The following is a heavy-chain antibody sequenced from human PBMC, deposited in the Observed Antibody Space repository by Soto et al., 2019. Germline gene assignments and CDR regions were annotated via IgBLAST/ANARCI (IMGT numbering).Heavy chain of an antibody. V-gene: IGHV3-15*07. D-gene: IGHD3-16*02. J-gene: IGHJ4*02. CDR2: IKSKTDGGTT. CDR1: GFTFSNAW. CDR3: TTGHAYDYVWGSYRYDVLSGFDY. Sequence: GESLKISCAASGFTFSNAWMNWVRQAPGKGLEWVGRIKSKTDGGTTDYAAPVKGRFTISRDDSKNTLYLQMNSLKTEDTAVYYCTTGHAYDYVWGSYRYDVLSGFDYWGQGTLVTVSS.